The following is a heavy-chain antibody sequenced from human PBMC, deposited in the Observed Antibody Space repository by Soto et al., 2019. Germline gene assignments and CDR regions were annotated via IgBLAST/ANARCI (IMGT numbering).Heavy chain of an antibody. CDR3: ARAGVRHFLSRIDS. Sequence: QVQLVESGGGVVQPGKSLRLSCAASGFPFSSFAMHWVRQAPGKGLEWVAVISYDGIHKYYADSVKGRFTISRDSSTNTLSLQMNSLRRDDTAVYYCARAGVRHFLSRIDSWGQGTLVTVSS. D-gene: IGHD3-16*01. CDR1: GFPFSSFA. V-gene: IGHV3-30*04. CDR2: ISYDGIHK. J-gene: IGHJ4*02.